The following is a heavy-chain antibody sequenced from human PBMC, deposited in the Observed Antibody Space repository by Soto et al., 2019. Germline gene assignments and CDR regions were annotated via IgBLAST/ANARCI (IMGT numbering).Heavy chain of an antibody. CDR1: GFTFSNYA. D-gene: IGHD6-13*01. CDR3: ARDRFASSWSYFDY. J-gene: IGHJ4*02. Sequence: QVQLVESGGGVVQPGRSLRLSCAASGFTFSNYALHWVRQAPGKGLEWVAVISDDGSNKYYADSLKGRFTISRDNSKNTLYLQMNSLRAEDTAVYYCARDRFASSWSYFDYWGQGTPVTVSS. V-gene: IGHV3-30-3*01. CDR2: ISDDGSNK.